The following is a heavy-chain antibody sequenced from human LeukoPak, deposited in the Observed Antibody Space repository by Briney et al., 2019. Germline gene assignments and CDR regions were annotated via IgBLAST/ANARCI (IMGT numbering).Heavy chain of an antibody. CDR2: IRYDGSNR. CDR3: ARDVLSSGPI. V-gene: IGHV3-30*02. D-gene: IGHD3-22*01. Sequence: PGGSLRLSCAVSGFSFSSYAMHWVRQAAGKGLEWVAFIRYDGSNRYADSVKDRFTISRDNSKNTLYLQMNSLRAEDTAVYYCARDVLSSGPIWGQGTMVTVSS. J-gene: IGHJ3*02. CDR1: GFSFSSYA.